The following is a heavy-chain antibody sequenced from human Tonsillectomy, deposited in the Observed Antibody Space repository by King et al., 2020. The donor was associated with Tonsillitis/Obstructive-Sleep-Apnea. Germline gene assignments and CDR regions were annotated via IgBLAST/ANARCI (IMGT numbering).Heavy chain of an antibody. CDR2: IIPLLGIA. CDR1: GGTFNNYA. D-gene: IGHD3-3*01. V-gene: IGHV1-69*04. CDR3: SRSPPSDFYFDY. Sequence: LQLVQSGAEVKKPGSSVKVSCKASGGTFNNYAISWVRQAPGQGLEWMGRIIPLLGIANSAQKFQGRVTLTADKSTSTAYMELSSLRSEDTAVYYCSRSPPSDFYFDYWGQGTLFTVSS. J-gene: IGHJ4*02.